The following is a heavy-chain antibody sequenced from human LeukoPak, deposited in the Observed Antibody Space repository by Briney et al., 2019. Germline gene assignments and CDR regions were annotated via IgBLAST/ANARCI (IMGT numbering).Heavy chain of an antibody. CDR2: ISGYSGNT. CDR1: GYTFISYG. V-gene: IGHV1-18*01. J-gene: IGHJ4*02. D-gene: IGHD5-18*01. CDR3: ARGPHVGVDTAMVRGY. Sequence: ASVKVSCKASGYTFISYGISWVRQAPGQGLEWMGWISGYSGNTNYAQKLQGRVTMTTDTSTSTAYMELRSLRSDDTAVYYRARGPHVGVDTAMVRGYWGQGTLVTVSS.